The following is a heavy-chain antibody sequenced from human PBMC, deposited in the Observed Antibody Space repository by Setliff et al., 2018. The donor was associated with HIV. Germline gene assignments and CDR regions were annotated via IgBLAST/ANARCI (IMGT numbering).Heavy chain of an antibody. D-gene: IGHD3-22*01. V-gene: IGHV4-39*07. CDR2: IYSSGSP. CDR1: GASISNSNSY. Sequence: SETLSLTCTVYGASISNSNSYWGWIRQPPGKRLEWLGSIYSSGSPSYNPSLSSRLTISVDTSKNHVSLKLNSVTAADTAVYYCAREDYYDQKGAFDIWGQGTMVTVSS. CDR3: AREDYYDQKGAFDI. J-gene: IGHJ3*02.